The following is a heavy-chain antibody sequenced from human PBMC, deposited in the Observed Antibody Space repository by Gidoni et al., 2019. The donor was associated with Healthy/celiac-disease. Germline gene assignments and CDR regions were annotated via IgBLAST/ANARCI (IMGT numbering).Heavy chain of an antibody. CDR3: ARYHWGVDDAFDI. CDR2: ISSISSYI. V-gene: IGHV3-21*02. J-gene: IGHJ3*02. CDR1: RFNSIYSS. Sequence: EVQLVESGGGLVKPGGSLRLACAASRFNSIYSSMNWVRQAPVKGLEWVSSISSISSYIYYADAVKGRFTISRDNAKNSLYLQMNSLRAEDTAVYYCARYHWGVDDAFDIWGQVTMVTVSS. D-gene: IGHD7-27*01.